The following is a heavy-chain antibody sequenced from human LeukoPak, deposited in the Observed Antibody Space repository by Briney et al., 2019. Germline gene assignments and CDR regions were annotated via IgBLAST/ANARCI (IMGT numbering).Heavy chain of an antibody. D-gene: IGHD1-26*01. V-gene: IGHV2-70*11. Sequence: SGPALVKPTQTLTLTCTFSGFSLSTSGMCVSWIRQPRSIARAWLARIDWGDDKYYSTSLKTRLTISKDTSKNQVVLTMTNMDPVDTATYYCARIRPKLLGAFDIWGQGTMVTVSP. CDR2: IDWGDDK. CDR3: ARIRPKLLGAFDI. J-gene: IGHJ3*02. CDR1: GFSLSTSGMC.